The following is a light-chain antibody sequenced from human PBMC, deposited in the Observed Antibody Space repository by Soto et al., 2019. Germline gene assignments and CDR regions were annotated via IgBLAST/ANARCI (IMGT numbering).Light chain of an antibody. CDR3: CSYGGSYTWV. Sequence: QSALTQPRSVSGFPGQSVTISCTGASGDVGGYNFVSWYQQHPGKAPTLMIFDVSQRPSGVPDRFSGSKSGNTASLTISGLQAEDEADYYCCSYGGSYTWVFGGGTKLTVL. J-gene: IGLJ3*02. V-gene: IGLV2-11*01. CDR1: SGDVGGYNF. CDR2: DVS.